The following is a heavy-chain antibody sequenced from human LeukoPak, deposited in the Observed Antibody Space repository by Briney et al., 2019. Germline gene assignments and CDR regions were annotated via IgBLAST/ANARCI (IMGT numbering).Heavy chain of an antibody. Sequence: SETLSLTCAVYGGSFSAYYWIWIRQPPGKGLEWIGEINHSGSTNYNPSLKSRVTISVDTSKNQFSLKLSSVTAADTAVYYCARGRSYDFWSGYYTPPDYYYGMDVWGQGTTVTVSS. CDR2: INHSGST. CDR1: GGSFSAYY. D-gene: IGHD3-3*01. V-gene: IGHV4-34*01. J-gene: IGHJ6*02. CDR3: ARGRSYDFWSGYYTPPDYYYGMDV.